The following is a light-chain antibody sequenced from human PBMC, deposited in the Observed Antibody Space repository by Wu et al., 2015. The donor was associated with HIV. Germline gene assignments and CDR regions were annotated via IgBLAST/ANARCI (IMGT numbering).Light chain of an antibody. J-gene: IGKJ5*01. CDR3: QQYGGSPPVT. CDR2: AAS. V-gene: IGKV3-20*01. Sequence: ISAASNRAAGIPDRFNGSGSGTDFILTISRLEPEDSAVYFCQQYGGSPPVTFGQGTRLEIK.